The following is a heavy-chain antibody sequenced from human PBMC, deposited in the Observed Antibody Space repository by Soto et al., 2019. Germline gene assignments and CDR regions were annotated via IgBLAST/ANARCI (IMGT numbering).Heavy chain of an antibody. J-gene: IGHJ6*02. V-gene: IGHV3-15*01. D-gene: IGHD3-22*01. CDR2: IKSITDGGTT. CDR1: GFTFDDAW. CDR3: TLHRFFYYITDYYSEPSYGMDV. Sequence: EVQLVESGGGLIKPGESLRLSCAASGFTFDDAWMSWVRQAPGKGLEWVGRIKSITDGGTTDYAAPVKGRLTISRDDSKSTLYLQMHSLNTEDTAVYYCTLHRFFYYITDYYSEPSYGMDVWGQGTTVTVSS.